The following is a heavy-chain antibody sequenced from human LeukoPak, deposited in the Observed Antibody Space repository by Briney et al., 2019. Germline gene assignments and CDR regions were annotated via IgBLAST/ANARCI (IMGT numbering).Heavy chain of an antibody. V-gene: IGHV3-7*01. Sequence: GGSLRLSCAASGFTFSSYWMSWVRQAPGKGLEWVANIKQDGSEKYYVDSVKGRFTIPRDNAKNSLYLQMNSLRAEDTAVYYCARGFKTYYFDYWGQGTLVTVSS. CDR3: ARGFKTYYFDY. CDR2: IKQDGSEK. J-gene: IGHJ4*02. CDR1: GFTFSSYW.